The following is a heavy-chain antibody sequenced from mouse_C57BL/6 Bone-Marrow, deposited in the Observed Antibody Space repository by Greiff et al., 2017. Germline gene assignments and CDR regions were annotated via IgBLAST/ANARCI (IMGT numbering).Heavy chain of an antibody. J-gene: IGHJ4*01. CDR1: GYSFTGYY. CDR2: INPSTGGT. Sequence: EVQLQQSGPELVKPGASVKISCKASGYSFTGYYMNWVKQSPETSLEWIGEINPSTGGTTYNQKFKAKATLTVDKSSSTAYMQLKSLTSEDSAVYYCARDYSNPYAMDYWGQGTSVTVSS. CDR3: ARDYSNPYAMDY. D-gene: IGHD2-5*01. V-gene: IGHV1-42*01.